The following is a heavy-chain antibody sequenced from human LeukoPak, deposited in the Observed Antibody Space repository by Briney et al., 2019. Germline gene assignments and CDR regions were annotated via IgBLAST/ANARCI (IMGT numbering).Heavy chain of an antibody. CDR2: INPSGGST. J-gene: IGHJ4*02. D-gene: IGHD3-22*01. CDR3: ARDPTYYYDSSGYPLYYFDY. V-gene: IGHV1-46*03. Sequence: ASVKVSCKASGYTFTSYYMHWVRQAPGQGLEWMGIINPSGGSTSYAQKFQSRVTMTRDTSTSTVYMELSSLRSEDTAVYYCARDPTYYYDSSGYPLYYFDYWGQGTLVTVSS. CDR1: GYTFTSYY.